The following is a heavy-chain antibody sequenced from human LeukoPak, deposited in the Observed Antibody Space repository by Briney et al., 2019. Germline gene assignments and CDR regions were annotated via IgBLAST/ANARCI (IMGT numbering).Heavy chain of an antibody. V-gene: IGHV3-66*01. CDR2: IYRDDTT. CDR1: GFTFSDYY. CDR3: ARGRFGELSVATFDI. D-gene: IGHD3-10*01. J-gene: IGHJ3*02. Sequence: PGGSLRLSCAASGFTFSDYYMSWVRQAPGKGLEWVSVIYRDDTTYYADSVKGRFTIFRDNSKNTLYLQMNSLRAEDTAVYYCARGRFGELSVATFDIWGQGTMVTVSS.